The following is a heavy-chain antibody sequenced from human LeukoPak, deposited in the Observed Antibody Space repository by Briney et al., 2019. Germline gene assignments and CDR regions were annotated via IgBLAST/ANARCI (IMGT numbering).Heavy chain of an antibody. Sequence: PSETLSLTCTVSGGSIGSSSYYWGWIRQPPGKGLEWVGTIYYSGSTYYNPSLKSRVTISVDTSKNQFSLKLSSVTAADTAVYYCARRPVIYCSSTSCYAGAFDIWGQGTMVTVSS. D-gene: IGHD2-2*01. CDR1: GGSIGSSSYY. V-gene: IGHV4-39*01. J-gene: IGHJ3*02. CDR3: ARRPVIYCSSTSCYAGAFDI. CDR2: IYYSGST.